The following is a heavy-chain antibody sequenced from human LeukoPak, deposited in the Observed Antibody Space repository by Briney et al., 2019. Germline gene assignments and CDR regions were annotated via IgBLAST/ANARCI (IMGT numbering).Heavy chain of an antibody. CDR2: ISGSGGST. J-gene: IGHJ4*02. Sequence: GGSLRLSCAASGFTFSSYAMSWVRQAPGQGLEWVSAISGSGGSTYYADSVKGRFTISRDNSKNTLYLQMNSLRAEDTAVYYCAREPPPSYYYDSSGYYEWDYWGQGTLVTVSS. CDR3: AREPPPSYYYDSSGYYEWDY. CDR1: GFTFSSYA. V-gene: IGHV3-23*01. D-gene: IGHD3-22*01.